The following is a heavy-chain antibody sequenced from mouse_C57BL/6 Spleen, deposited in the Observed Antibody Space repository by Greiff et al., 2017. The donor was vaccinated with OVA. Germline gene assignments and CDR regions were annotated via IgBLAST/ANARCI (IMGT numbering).Heavy chain of an antibody. CDR2: IYPSDGGT. D-gene: IGHD2-4*01. CDR1: GYTFTSYW. Sequence: QVQLQQSGAELVRPGSSVKLSCKASGYTFTSYWMDWVKQRPGQGLEWIGNIYPSDGGTHYNQKFKDKATLTVDKSSSTAYMQLSSLTSEDSAVEYCAREGYDYHDMDYWGQGTTLTVSS. J-gene: IGHJ2*01. V-gene: IGHV1-61*01. CDR3: AREGYDYHDMDY.